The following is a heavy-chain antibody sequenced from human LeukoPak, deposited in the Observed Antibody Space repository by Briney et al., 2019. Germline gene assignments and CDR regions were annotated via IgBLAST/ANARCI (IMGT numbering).Heavy chain of an antibody. V-gene: IGHV3-21*01. Sequence: GGSLRLSCAASGFTFSSYSMNWVRQAPGKGLEWVSSISSSSSYIYYADSVKGRFTISRDNSKNTLYLQMNSLRAEDTAVYYCAKDLVWFGELLRYYMDVWGKGTTVTVSS. J-gene: IGHJ6*03. CDR1: GFTFSSYS. CDR2: ISSSSSYI. D-gene: IGHD3-10*01. CDR3: AKDLVWFGELLRYYMDV.